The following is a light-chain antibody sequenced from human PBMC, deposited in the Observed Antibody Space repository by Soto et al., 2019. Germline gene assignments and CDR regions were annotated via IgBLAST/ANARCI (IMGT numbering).Light chain of an antibody. CDR3: QQYNNWPWT. CDR1: QSVGIN. CDR2: GAS. J-gene: IGKJ1*01. V-gene: IGKV3-15*01. Sequence: EIVMTQSPATLSVSPGEGATLSCRASQSVGINLAWYQRKPGQAPRVVVYGASTRATGIPARFSGSGSGTEFTLTINSLQSEEFAVYYCQQYNNWPWTFGQGTKVDI.